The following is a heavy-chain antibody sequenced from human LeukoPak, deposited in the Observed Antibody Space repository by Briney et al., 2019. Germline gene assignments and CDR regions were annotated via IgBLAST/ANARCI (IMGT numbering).Heavy chain of an antibody. Sequence: PSETLSLTCAVYGGSFSGYYWSWIRQPPGKGLEWIGEINRSGSTNYNPSLKSRVTISVDTSKNQFSLKLSSVTAADTAAYYCARDGERGASPFDYWGQGTLVTVSS. D-gene: IGHD4-17*01. CDR2: INRSGST. J-gene: IGHJ4*02. CDR1: GGSFSGYY. CDR3: ARDGERGASPFDY. V-gene: IGHV4-34*01.